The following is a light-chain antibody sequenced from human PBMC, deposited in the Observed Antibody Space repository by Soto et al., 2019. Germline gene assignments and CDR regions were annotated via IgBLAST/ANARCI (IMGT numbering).Light chain of an antibody. Sequence: QSALTQPASVSGSPGQSIAISCTGTTSDVGGYNYVSWYQQHPGRAPKLMIYAVTNRPSGVSNRFSGSKSGNTASLTISGLQAEDEADYYCSSFTSRSTLEFGGGTKLTVL. CDR2: AVT. CDR3: SSFTSRSTLE. V-gene: IGLV2-14*01. J-gene: IGLJ2*01. CDR1: TSDVGGYNY.